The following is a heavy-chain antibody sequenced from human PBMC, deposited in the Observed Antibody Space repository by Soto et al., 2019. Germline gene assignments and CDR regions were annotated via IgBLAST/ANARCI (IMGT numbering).Heavy chain of an antibody. D-gene: IGHD2-15*01. V-gene: IGHV3-23*01. Sequence: EVQLLESGGGLVQPGGSLRLSCAASGFTFSSYAMSWVRQAPGKGLEWVSAISGSGGSTYYADSVKGRFTISRDNSKNTLYLQMNSLRAEDTAVYFCAEDKVVAESPDWFDPWGQGTLVTVS. CDR3: AEDKVVAESPDWFDP. CDR1: GFTFSSYA. J-gene: IGHJ5*02. CDR2: ISGSGGST.